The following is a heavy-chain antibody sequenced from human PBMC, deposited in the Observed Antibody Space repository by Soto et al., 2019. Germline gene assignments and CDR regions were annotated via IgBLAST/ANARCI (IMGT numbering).Heavy chain of an antibody. Sequence: SETLSLTCSVSGGSINSDDSFWGWVRRSPGKGLEWIGSLYYGGSTFYNPSLKSRVTISLDTSKNQFSLRLTSVTAADTAIYYCARQLPVGATSWFDPWGQGTLVTVPS. CDR3: ARQLPVGATSWFDP. V-gene: IGHV4-39*01. CDR1: GGSINSDDSF. D-gene: IGHD1-26*01. J-gene: IGHJ5*02. CDR2: LYYGGST.